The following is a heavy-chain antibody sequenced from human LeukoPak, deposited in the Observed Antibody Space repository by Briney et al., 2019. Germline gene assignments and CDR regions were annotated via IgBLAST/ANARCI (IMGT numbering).Heavy chain of an antibody. D-gene: IGHD4-17*01. V-gene: IGHV3-74*01. CDR1: GFTFSSYW. CDR3: ARDLRERGYGEPRNNWFDP. CDR2: INSDGSST. Sequence: GGSLRLSCAASGFTFSSYWMHWVRQAPGKGPVGVSRINSDGSSTSYADSVKGRFTISRDNAKNTLYLQMNSLRAEDTAVYYCARDLRERGYGEPRNNWFDPWGQGTLVTVSS. J-gene: IGHJ5*02.